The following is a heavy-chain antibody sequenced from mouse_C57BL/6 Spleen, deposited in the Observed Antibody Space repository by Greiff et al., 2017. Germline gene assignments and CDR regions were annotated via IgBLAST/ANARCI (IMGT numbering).Heavy chain of an antibody. V-gene: IGHV1-82*01. CDR3: ARGGHPQAMDD. Sequence: QVQLKESGPELVKPGASVKISCKASGYAFSSSWMNWVKQRPGKGLEWIGRIYPGDGDTNYNGKFKGKATLTADKSSSTADMQHISLASEDSAVYCCARGGHPQAMDDWGQGTSDTVSS. J-gene: IGHJ4*01. D-gene: IGHD3-2*02. CDR1: GYAFSSSW. CDR2: IYPGDGDT.